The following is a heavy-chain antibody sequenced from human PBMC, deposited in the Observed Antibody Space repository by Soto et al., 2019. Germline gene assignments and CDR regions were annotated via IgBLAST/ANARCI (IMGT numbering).Heavy chain of an antibody. CDR1: GFTFSSYW. V-gene: IGHV3-74*01. J-gene: IGHJ6*02. Sequence: PGGYLRLSCAASGFTFSSYWMHWVRQAPGKGLVWVSRINSDGSSTSYADSVKGRFTISRDNAKNTLYLQMNSLRAEDTAVYYCARETYSSSWYTYYYYYGMDVWGQGTTVTVSS. D-gene: IGHD6-13*01. CDR2: INSDGSST. CDR3: ARETYSSSWYTYYYYYGMDV.